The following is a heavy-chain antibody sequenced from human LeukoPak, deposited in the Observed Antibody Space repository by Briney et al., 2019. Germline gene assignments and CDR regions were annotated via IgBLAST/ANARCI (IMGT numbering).Heavy chain of an antibody. CDR3: VRLARYCSSTGCSELDY. CDR1: GYGFTSYW. V-gene: IGHV5-51*01. D-gene: IGHD2-2*01. J-gene: IGHJ4*02. CDR2: IYPGDSDT. Sequence: GESLQISCKGSGYGFTSYWIGWVRQMPGKGLEWMGIIYPGDSDTRYSPSFQGQVTISADKSNSTAYLQWSSLKASDTAMYYSVRLARYCSSTGCSELDYWGQGTLVTVSS.